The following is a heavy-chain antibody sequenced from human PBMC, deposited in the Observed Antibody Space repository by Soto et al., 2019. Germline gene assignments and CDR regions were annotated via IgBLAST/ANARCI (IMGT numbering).Heavy chain of an antibody. V-gene: IGHV4-34*01. CDR2: INHSGST. J-gene: IGHJ4*02. CDR3: ARDKITGLFDY. D-gene: IGHD2-8*02. CDR1: GGSFSGYY. Sequence: QVQLQQWGAGLLKPSETLSLTCAVYGGSFSGYYWTWIRQPPGTGLEWIGEINHSGSTNCNPSLKSRVTISVDTSKNQFSLKLTSVTAADTAVYCCARDKITGLFDYWGQGTLVTVSS.